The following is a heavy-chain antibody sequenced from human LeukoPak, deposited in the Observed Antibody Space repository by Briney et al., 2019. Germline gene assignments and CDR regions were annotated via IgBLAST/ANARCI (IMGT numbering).Heavy chain of an antibody. D-gene: IGHD3-10*01. CDR3: ARGLPPAQKRGDYYYYMDV. J-gene: IGHJ6*03. CDR1: GGSFSGYY. CDR2: INHSGST. V-gene: IGHV4-34*01. Sequence: SETLSLTCAVYGGSFSGYYWSWIRQPPGNGLEWIGEINHSGSTNYNPSLKSRVTISVDTSKNQFSLKLSSVTAADTAVYYCARGLPPAQKRGDYYYYMDVWGKGTTVTVSS.